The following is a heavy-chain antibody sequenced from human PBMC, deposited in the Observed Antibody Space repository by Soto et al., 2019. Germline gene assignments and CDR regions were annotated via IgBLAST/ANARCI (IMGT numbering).Heavy chain of an antibody. J-gene: IGHJ3*02. V-gene: IGHV4-59*01. Sequence: SETLSLTCTVSGGSISSYYWSWIRQPPGKGLEWIGYIYYSGSTNYNPSLKSRLTISVDTSKNQFSLKLSSVTAADTAVYYCARRYGSAFDIWGQGTMVTVSS. CDR1: GGSISSYY. CDR2: IYYSGST. CDR3: ARRYGSAFDI. D-gene: IGHD3-10*01.